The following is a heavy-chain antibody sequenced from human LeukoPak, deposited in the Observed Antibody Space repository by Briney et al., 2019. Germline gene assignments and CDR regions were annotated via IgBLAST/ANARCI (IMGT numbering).Heavy chain of an antibody. Sequence: SETLSLTCTVSGGAISSSHYYWGWIRQPPGKGLEWIGSIYYSGSTSYNSSLKSRVTISVDTSKNQFSLKLSSVTAADTAVYYCAILPARDTYYYDSSGYYRPGVHWGQGTLVTVSS. D-gene: IGHD3-22*01. V-gene: IGHV4-39*07. J-gene: IGHJ4*02. CDR1: GGAISSSHYY. CDR3: AILPARDTYYYDSSGYYRPGVH. CDR2: IYYSGST.